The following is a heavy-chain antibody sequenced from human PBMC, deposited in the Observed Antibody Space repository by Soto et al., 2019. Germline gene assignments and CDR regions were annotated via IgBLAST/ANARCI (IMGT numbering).Heavy chain of an antibody. Sequence: QLQLQESGPGLVKPSETLSLTCTVSGGSISSSSHYWGWIRQPPGKGLEWIGSIYYSGSTYYNPSLKSRVTISVDTSKNQFSLKLSSVTAADTAVYYCARHPIGGGIAARLLPDYWGQGTLVTVSS. CDR1: GGSISSSSHY. D-gene: IGHD6-6*01. V-gene: IGHV4-39*01. CDR3: ARHPIGGGIAARLLPDY. J-gene: IGHJ4*02. CDR2: IYYSGST.